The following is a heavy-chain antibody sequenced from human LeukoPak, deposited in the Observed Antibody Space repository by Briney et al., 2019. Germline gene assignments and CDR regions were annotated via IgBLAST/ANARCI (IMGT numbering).Heavy chain of an antibody. CDR3: AGHSIVGAITAPFDY. CDR2: ISGSGGST. J-gene: IGHJ4*02. Sequence: GGSLRLSCAASGFTFSSYAMSWVRQAPGKGLEWVSGISGSGGSTYYADSVKGRFTISRDNSKNTLYLQMNSLRAEDTAVYYCAGHSIVGAITAPFDYWGQGTLVTVSS. V-gene: IGHV3-23*01. CDR1: GFTFSSYA. D-gene: IGHD1-26*01.